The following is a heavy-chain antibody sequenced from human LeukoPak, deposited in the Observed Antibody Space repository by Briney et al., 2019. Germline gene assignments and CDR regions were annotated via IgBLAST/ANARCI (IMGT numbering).Heavy chain of an antibody. Sequence: GRSLRLSCAASGFTLSSYGMHWVRQAPGKGLEWVAVISYDGSNKYYADSVKGRFTISRDNSKNTLYLQMNSLRAEDTAVYYCAKLGSGSDPGAFDIWGQGTMVTVSS. J-gene: IGHJ3*02. CDR3: AKLGSGSDPGAFDI. CDR2: ISYDGSNK. D-gene: IGHD1-26*01. CDR1: GFTLSSYG. V-gene: IGHV3-30*18.